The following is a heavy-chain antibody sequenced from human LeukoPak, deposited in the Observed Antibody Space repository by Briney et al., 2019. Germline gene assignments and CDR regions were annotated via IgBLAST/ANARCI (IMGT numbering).Heavy chain of an antibody. J-gene: IGHJ5*02. CDR1: GFTFSDYY. Sequence: KPGGSLRLSCAASGFTFSDYYMSWIRQAPGKGLEWVSCISSSSSYTNYADSVKGRFTISRDNAKNSLYLQMNSLRAEDTAVYYCARAVGGYCSGGSCYSGWFDPWGQGTLVTVSS. V-gene: IGHV3-11*06. CDR3: ARAVGGYCSGGSCYSGWFDP. D-gene: IGHD2-15*01. CDR2: ISSSSSYT.